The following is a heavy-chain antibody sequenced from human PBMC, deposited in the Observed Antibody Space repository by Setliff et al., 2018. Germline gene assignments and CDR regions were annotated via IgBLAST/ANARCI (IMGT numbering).Heavy chain of an antibody. Sequence: PSETLSLTCAVSGLSISGEYYWGWIRQPPGGGPEWIGIIYHDGRAYYSTSLKSRVNLSLDMSKTQFSLHLNSVTAADTAVYYCMRQVGGGLWYFDYWGQGIPVIVSS. D-gene: IGHD2-15*01. CDR3: MRQVGGGLWYFDY. CDR2: IYHDGRA. CDR1: GLSISGEYY. J-gene: IGHJ4*02. V-gene: IGHV4-38-2*01.